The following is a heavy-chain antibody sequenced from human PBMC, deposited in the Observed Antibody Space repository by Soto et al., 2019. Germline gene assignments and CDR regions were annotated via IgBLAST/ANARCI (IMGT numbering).Heavy chain of an antibody. V-gene: IGHV1-46*01. Sequence: ASVKVSCKASGYTFTSYYMQWVRQAPGQGLEWMGIINPSGGSTSYAQKFQGRVTMTTDTSTSTAYMELRSLRSDDTAVYYCARDVQYSYGYRPFDYWGQGTLVTVSS. D-gene: IGHD5-18*01. CDR1: GYTFTSYY. CDR2: INPSGGST. J-gene: IGHJ4*02. CDR3: ARDVQYSYGYRPFDY.